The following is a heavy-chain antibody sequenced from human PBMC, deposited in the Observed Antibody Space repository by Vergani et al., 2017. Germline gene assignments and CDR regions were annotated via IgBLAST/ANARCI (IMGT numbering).Heavy chain of an antibody. J-gene: IGHJ6*03. CDR2: ISNSGDTT. CDR1: GFTFSDYY. D-gene: IGHD3-3*01. Sequence: QVQLVESGGGLVKPGGSLRLSCIASGFTFSDYYMTWIRQAPGKGLEWISYISNSGDTTHYSDSVKGQFTISRDNAKNSMYLEMHSLGVEDTAVYYCTRDQGFWSGYYYYYYMDVWGNGTTVTVSS. V-gene: IGHV3-11*01. CDR3: TRDQGFWSGYYYYYYMDV.